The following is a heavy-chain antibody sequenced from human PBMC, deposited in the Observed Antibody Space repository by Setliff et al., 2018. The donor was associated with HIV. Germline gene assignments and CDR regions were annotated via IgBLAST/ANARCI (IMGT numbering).Heavy chain of an antibody. D-gene: IGHD3-22*01. CDR2: ISSSSTYI. CDR1: GFTFSSYS. Sequence: GSLRLSCAASGFTFSSYSMNWVRQAPGKGLEWVSSISSSSTYIDYADSVKGRFTISRDNAKNSLYLQMNSLRAEDTAVYYCATGYFYDSSGYKHWGQGTLVTVSS. J-gene: IGHJ4*02. CDR3: ATGYFYDSSGYKH. V-gene: IGHV3-21*01.